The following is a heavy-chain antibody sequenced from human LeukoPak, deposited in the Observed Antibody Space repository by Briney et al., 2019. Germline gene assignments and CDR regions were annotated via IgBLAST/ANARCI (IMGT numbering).Heavy chain of an antibody. D-gene: IGHD3-16*02. CDR2: IYYSGST. J-gene: IGHJ4*02. V-gene: IGHV4-39*01. CDR1: GGSISSYY. CDR3: ARNPSDPDYDYVWGSYRTYYFDY. Sequence: PSETLSLTCTVSGGSISSYYWGWTRQPPGKGLEWIGSIYYSGSTYYNPSLKSRVTISVDTSKNQFSLKLSSVTAADTAVYYCARNPSDPDYDYVWGSYRTYYFDYWGQGTLVTVSS.